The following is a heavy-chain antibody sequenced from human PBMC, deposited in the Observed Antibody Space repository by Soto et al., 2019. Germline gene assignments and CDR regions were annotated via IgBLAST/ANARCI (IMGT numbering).Heavy chain of an antibody. Sequence: VGSLRLSCAASGFTFSSYSMNWVRQAPGKGLEWVSYISGSGGSTYYADSVKGRFTISRDKSKNTLYLQMNSLRAEDTAVYYCAKTLYYYDTGGYQWGQGTLVTVSS. V-gene: IGHV3-23*01. CDR3: AKTLYYYDTGGYQ. J-gene: IGHJ4*02. D-gene: IGHD3-22*01. CDR1: GFTFSSYS. CDR2: ISGSGGST.